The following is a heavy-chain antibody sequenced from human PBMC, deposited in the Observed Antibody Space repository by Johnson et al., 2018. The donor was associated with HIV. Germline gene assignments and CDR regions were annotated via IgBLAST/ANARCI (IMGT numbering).Heavy chain of an antibody. Sequence: VQLVESGGGVVQPGRSLRLSCAASGFTFSSYGIHWVRQVPGKGLEWVAVISYDGSNKYYAGSVRGRFPVSSDHSQNTLYLEMNGLRPEDTALYYCAKSTQASSVRESGPYGAFDIWGLGTMVTVSS. CDR1: GFTFSSYG. CDR2: ISYDGSNK. CDR3: AKSTQASSVRESGPYGAFDI. J-gene: IGHJ3*02. D-gene: IGHD6-25*01. V-gene: IGHV3-30*18.